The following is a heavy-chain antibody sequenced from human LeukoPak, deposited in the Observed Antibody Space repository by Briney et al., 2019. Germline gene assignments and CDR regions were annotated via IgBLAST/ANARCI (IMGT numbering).Heavy chain of an antibody. CDR3: ARDRGDLGNFDC. J-gene: IGHJ4*02. D-gene: IGHD3-10*01. CDR2: IYTSGST. Sequence: SETLSLTCTVSGGSISYYYWNWIPHPAPQGPEWIGRIYTSGSTTYNPSLKSRVTMSVDTAKNQFSLILSSVTAADTAVYYCARDRGDLGNFDCWGQGTLVTVSS. CDR1: GGSISYYY. V-gene: IGHV4-4*07.